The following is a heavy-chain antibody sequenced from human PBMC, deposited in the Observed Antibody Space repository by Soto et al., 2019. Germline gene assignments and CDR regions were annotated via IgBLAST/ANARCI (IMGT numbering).Heavy chain of an antibody. CDR2: ISTYNGNT. J-gene: IGHJ4*02. CDR3: AREGLYCSGTSCYAVYYFDY. CDR1: GGTFSSYT. V-gene: IGHV1-18*01. D-gene: IGHD2-2*01. Sequence: ASVKVSCKASGGTFSSYTISWVRQAPGQGLERMGRISTYNGNTNYAQKFQGRVTMTTDTSTSTAYMELRSLRSDDTAVYHCAREGLYCSGTSCYAVYYFDYWGQGTLVTVSS.